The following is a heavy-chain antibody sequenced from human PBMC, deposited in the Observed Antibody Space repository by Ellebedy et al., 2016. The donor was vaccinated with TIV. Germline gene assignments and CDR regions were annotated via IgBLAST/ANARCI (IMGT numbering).Heavy chain of an antibody. CDR2: IIPTFGTA. CDR1: GGTFSSYA. J-gene: IGHJ3*02. Sequence: ASVKVSCKASGGTFSSYAISWVRQAPGQGLEWMGGIIPTFGTANYAQKFQGRVTITADESTSTAYMELSSLRSEDTAVYYCARDRNKYSSRGAFDIWGQGTMVTVSS. CDR3: ARDRNKYSSRGAFDI. V-gene: IGHV1-69*13. D-gene: IGHD6-6*01.